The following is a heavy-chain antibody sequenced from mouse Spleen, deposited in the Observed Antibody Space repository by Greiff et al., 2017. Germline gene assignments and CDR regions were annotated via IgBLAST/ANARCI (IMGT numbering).Heavy chain of an antibody. CDR2: IYPRSGNT. CDR1: GYTFTSYG. CDR3: ARSTTVVAGGDY. V-gene: IGHV1-81*01. J-gene: IGHJ2*01. D-gene: IGHD1-1*01. Sequence: QVQLKQSGAELARPGASVKLSCKASGYTFTSYGISWVKQRTGQGLEWIGEIYPRSGNTYYNEKFKGKATLTADKSSSTAYMELRSLTSEDSAVYFCARSTTVVAGGDYWGQGTTLTVSS.